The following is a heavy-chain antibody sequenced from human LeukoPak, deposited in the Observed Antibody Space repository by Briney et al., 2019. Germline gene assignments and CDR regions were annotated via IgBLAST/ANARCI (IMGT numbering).Heavy chain of an antibody. D-gene: IGHD2-2*01. CDR2: IGAAGSTI. V-gene: IGHV3-48*01. Sequence: PGGSLRLSCAASGFTFSSYSMNWVRQAPGKGLEWVSYIGAAGSTIYYADSVKGRFTISRDNAKNLLFLQMNSLRAEDTAVYYCARDSSTYAGPPDYWGQGTLVTVSS. CDR1: GFTFSSYS. CDR3: ARDSSTYAGPPDY. J-gene: IGHJ4*02.